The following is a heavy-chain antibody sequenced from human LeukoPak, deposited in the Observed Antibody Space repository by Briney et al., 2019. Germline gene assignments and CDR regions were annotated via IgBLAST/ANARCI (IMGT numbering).Heavy chain of an antibody. CDR1: GGSISSYY. CDR2: IYYSGNT. D-gene: IGHD3-10*01. J-gene: IGHJ6*03. Sequence: SETLSLTCTVSGGSISSYYWSWIRQPPGKGLEWIGYIYYSGNTNYNPSLKSRVTISVDTSKNQFSLKLSSVTAADTAVYYCARGDREIYGSGSYSSYFYYYYYMDVWGKGTTVTVSS. CDR3: ARGDREIYGSGSYSSYFYYYYYMDV. V-gene: IGHV4-59*01.